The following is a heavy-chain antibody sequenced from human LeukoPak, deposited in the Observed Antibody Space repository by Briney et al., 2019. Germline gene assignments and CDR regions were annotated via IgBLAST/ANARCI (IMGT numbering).Heavy chain of an antibody. CDR3: ARGFLVRGVLNWFDP. J-gene: IGHJ5*02. V-gene: IGHV4-34*01. D-gene: IGHD3-10*01. CDR1: GGSFSGYY. Sequence: PSETLSLTCAVYGGSFSGYYWSWIRQLPGKGLEWIGEINHSGSTNYNPSLKSRVTISVDTSKNQFSLKLSSVTAADTAVYYCARGFLVRGVLNWFDPWGQGTLVTVSS. CDR2: INHSGST.